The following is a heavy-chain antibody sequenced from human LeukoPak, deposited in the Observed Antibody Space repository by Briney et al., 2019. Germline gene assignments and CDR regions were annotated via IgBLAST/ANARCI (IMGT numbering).Heavy chain of an antibody. CDR1: GGSISSYY. Sequence: SETLSLTCTVSGGSISSYYWSWIRQPPGKGLEWIGYIYYSGSTNYNPSLKSRVTISVDTSKNQISLSLSSVTAADTAIYYCARAPPDYSSGYCPDYWGQGTLVTVSS. V-gene: IGHV4-59*01. J-gene: IGHJ4*02. D-gene: IGHD6-19*01. CDR3: ARAPPDYSSGYCPDY. CDR2: IYYSGST.